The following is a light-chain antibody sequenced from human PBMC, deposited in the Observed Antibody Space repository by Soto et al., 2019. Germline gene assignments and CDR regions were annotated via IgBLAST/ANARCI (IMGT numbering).Light chain of an antibody. CDR3: ATWDDSLNARGV. CDR1: RSNIGNNA. CDR2: NNN. J-gene: IGLJ3*02. V-gene: IGLV1-44*01. Sequence: QSVQTQTPSASGTPGQTVTISCSGSRSNIGNNAVSWYQQFPGTAPKLLIYNNNQRPSGVPDRFSGSKSGTSASLAISGLQSEDEADYYCATWDDSLNARGVFGGGTQLTVL.